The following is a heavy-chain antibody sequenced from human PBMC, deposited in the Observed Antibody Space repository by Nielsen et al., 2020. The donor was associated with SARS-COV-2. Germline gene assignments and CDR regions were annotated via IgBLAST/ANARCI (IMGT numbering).Heavy chain of an antibody. D-gene: IGHD4-17*01. V-gene: IGHV3-7*01. CDR3: ARCRRPYQLFSGDYYWYFDL. Sequence: GGSLRLSCEVSGFMFSNYRMTWVRQAPGKGLEWVANINEDGGDKYYVDSVKGRFTISRDNAKNSLYLQMSTLMAEDTAVYYCARCRRPYQLFSGDYYWYFDLWGRGTLVTVSS. CDR2: INEDGGDK. J-gene: IGHJ2*01. CDR1: GFMFSNYR.